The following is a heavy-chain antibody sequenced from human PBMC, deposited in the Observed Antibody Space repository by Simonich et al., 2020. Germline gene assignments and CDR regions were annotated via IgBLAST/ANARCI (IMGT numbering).Heavy chain of an antibody. CDR2: IKSDGSST. CDR3: ARDYSNYDAFDI. Sequence: EVQLLESGGGLVQPGGSLRLSCAASGFPFSSSWMHWVRQAPGKGLVWGSRIKSDGSSTSYADSVKGRFTISRDNAKNTLYLQMNSLRAEDTAVYYCARDYSNYDAFDIWGQGTMVTVSS. CDR1: GFPFSSSW. D-gene: IGHD4-4*01. V-gene: IGHV3-74*01. J-gene: IGHJ3*02.